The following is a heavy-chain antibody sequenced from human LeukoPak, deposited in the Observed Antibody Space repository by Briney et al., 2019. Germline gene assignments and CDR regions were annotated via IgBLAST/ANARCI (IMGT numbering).Heavy chain of an antibody. CDR3: ARGDGYNFFDY. CDR2: ISSSGSTI. D-gene: IGHD5-24*01. V-gene: IGHV3-48*03. J-gene: IGHJ4*02. CDR1: GFTFSSYE. Sequence: GGSLRLSCAASGFTFSSYEMNWVRQAPGKGLEWVSYISSSGSTIYYADSVKGRFTISRDNAKNSLYLQMNSLRAEDTAVYYCARGDGYNFFDYWGQGTLVTVSS.